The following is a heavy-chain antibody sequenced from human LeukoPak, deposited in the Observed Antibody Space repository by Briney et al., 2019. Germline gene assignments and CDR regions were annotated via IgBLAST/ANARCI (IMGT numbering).Heavy chain of an antibody. J-gene: IGHJ4*02. CDR3: AKELNVRGPPGY. Sequence: GGSLRLSCAASGYTFSRDAMHWVRQAPGKGLEWVAVISYDGGEKYYGDSVKGRFTISRDNSKNTLYLQMNSLRIEDTAVCYCAKELNVRGPPGYWGQGTLVTVSS. V-gene: IGHV3-30*18. CDR1: GYTFSRDA. D-gene: IGHD2-8*01. CDR2: ISYDGGEK.